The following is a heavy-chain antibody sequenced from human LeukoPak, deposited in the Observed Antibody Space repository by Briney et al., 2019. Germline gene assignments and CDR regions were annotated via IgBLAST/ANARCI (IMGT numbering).Heavy chain of an antibody. J-gene: IGHJ4*02. V-gene: IGHV1-18*01. D-gene: IGHD1-26*01. Sequence: ASVKVSCKASGYTLTSYGISWVRQAPGQGLEWMGWISPYNGNTKYLQKFQGRVTMTTDTSTSTASMEVRSLRSDDTAVYYCAREESIGRYQFLHEYWGQGTLVTVSS. CDR1: GYTLTSYG. CDR2: ISPYNGNT. CDR3: AREESIGRYQFLHEY.